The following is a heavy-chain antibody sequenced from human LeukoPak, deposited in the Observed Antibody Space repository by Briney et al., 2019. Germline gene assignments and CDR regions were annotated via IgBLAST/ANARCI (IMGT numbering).Heavy chain of an antibody. Sequence: GGSLRLSCAASGFTFSNYGMHWVRQAPGKGLEWVAVIWYDGSNKYYADSAKGRFTISRDNSKNTLYLQMNSLRAEDTAVYYCAREGYYDSTFDYWGQGTLVTVSS. J-gene: IGHJ4*02. CDR1: GFTFSNYG. D-gene: IGHD3-22*01. V-gene: IGHV3-30*19. CDR3: AREGYYDSTFDY. CDR2: IWYDGSNK.